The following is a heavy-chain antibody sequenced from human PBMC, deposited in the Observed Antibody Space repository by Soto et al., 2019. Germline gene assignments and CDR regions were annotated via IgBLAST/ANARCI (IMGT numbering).Heavy chain of an antibody. CDR1: GGTFSSYA. Sequence: ASVKVSCKASGGTFSSYAISWVRQAPGQGLEWMGGIIPIFGTADYAQKFQGRVTITADESTSTAYMELSSLRSEDTAVYYCASHSGSSPEGRYYYGMDVWGQGTTVTVSS. J-gene: IGHJ6*02. V-gene: IGHV1-69*13. CDR2: IIPIFGTA. D-gene: IGHD1-26*01. CDR3: ASHSGSSPEGRYYYGMDV.